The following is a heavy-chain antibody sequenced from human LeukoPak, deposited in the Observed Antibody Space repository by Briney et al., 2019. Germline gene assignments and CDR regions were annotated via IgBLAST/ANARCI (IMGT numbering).Heavy chain of an antibody. D-gene: IGHD3-10*01. CDR3: AKGAYGSGSSYYFDY. J-gene: IGHJ4*02. CDR1: GFTFRNYV. V-gene: IGHV3-30*18. CDR2: ISYDGSNK. Sequence: PGGSLRLSCAASGFTFRNYVIHWVRQAPGKGLEWVAFISYDGSNKYYADSVKGRFTISRDNSKNTLHLQMNSLRAEDTAVYYCAKGAYGSGSSYYFDYWGQGSLVTVSS.